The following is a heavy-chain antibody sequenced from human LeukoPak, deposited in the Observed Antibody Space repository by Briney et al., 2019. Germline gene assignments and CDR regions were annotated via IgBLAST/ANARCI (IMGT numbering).Heavy chain of an antibody. CDR3: ARYSYGYGTLDY. D-gene: IGHD5-18*01. J-gene: IGHJ4*02. V-gene: IGHV1-69*05. CDR2: IIPIFGTA. Sequence: SVKVSCKASGGTFSSYAISWVRQAPGQGLEWMGGIIPIFGTANYAQKFQGRVTITTDESTSTAYMELSSLRSEDTAVYCCARYSYGYGTLDYWGQGTLVTVSS. CDR1: GGTFSSYA.